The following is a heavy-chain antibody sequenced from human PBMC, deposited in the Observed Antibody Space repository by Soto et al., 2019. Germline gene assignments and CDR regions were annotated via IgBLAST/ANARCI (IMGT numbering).Heavy chain of an antibody. V-gene: IGHV4-4*02. CDR2: IYHSGST. J-gene: IGHJ5*02. CDR1: GGSISSSNW. D-gene: IGHD3-16*01. Sequence: SETLSLTCAVSGGSISSSNWWSWVRQPPGKWLEWLGEIYHSGSTNYNPSLKSRVTISVDKSKNQFSLKLSSVTAADTAVYYCVVLSFDENWFDPWGQGTLVTVSS. CDR3: VVLSFDENWFDP.